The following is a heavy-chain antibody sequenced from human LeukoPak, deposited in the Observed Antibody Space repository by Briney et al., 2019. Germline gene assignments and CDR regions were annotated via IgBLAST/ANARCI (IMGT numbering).Heavy chain of an antibody. D-gene: IGHD1-14*01. J-gene: IGHJ4*02. CDR3: AREVAELYYFDY. CDR2: IYYSRST. V-gene: IGHV4-61*01. CDR1: GGSISSSSYY. Sequence: SSETLSLTCTVSGGSISSSSYYWGWIRQPPGKGLEWIGYIYYSRSTNYNPSLKSRVTISVDTSKNQFSLKLSSVTAADTAVYYCAREVAELYYFDYWGQGTLVTVSS.